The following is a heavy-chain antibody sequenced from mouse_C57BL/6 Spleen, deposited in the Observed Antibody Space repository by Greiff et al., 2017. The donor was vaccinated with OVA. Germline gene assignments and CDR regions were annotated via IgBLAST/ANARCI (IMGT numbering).Heavy chain of an antibody. CDR1: GYTFTSYG. J-gene: IGHJ2*01. V-gene: IGHV1-81*01. CDR3: ARLITTVVATDY. CDR2: IYPRSGNT. Sequence: VQLVESGAELARPGASVKLSCKASGYTFTSYGISWVKQRTGQGLEWIGEIYPRSGNTYYNEKFKGKATLTADKSSSTAYMELRSLTSEDAAVYFCARLITTVVATDYWGQGTTLTVSS. D-gene: IGHD1-1*01.